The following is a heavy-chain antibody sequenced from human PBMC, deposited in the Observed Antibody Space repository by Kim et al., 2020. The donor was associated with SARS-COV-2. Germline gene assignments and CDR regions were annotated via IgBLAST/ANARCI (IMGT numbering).Heavy chain of an antibody. CDR1: GFTFSSYS. D-gene: IGHD6-19*01. V-gene: IGHV3-21*01. J-gene: IGHJ4*02. CDR3: ARQYSSGWSRFDY. Sequence: GGSLRLSCAASGFTFSSYSMNWVRQAPGKGLEWVSSISSSSSYIYYADSVKGRFTISRDNAKNSLYLQMNSLRAEDTAVYYCARQYSSGWSRFDYWGQGTLVTVSS. CDR2: ISSSSSYI.